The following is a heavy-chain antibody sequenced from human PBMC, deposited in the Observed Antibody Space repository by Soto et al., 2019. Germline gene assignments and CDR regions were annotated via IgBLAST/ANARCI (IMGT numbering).Heavy chain of an antibody. J-gene: IGHJ4*02. Sequence: VASVKVSCKASGGTFSSYAISWVRQAPGQGLEWMGGIIPIFGTANYAQKFQGRVTITADESTSTAYMELSSLRSEDTAVYYCARGWSGYSGYATFDYWGQGTLVTVSS. CDR3: ARGWSGYSGYATFDY. CDR1: GGTFSSYA. CDR2: IIPIFGTA. V-gene: IGHV1-69*13. D-gene: IGHD5-12*01.